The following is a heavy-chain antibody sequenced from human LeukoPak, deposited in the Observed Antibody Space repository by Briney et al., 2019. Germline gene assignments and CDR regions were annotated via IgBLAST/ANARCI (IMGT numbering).Heavy chain of an antibody. CDR1: GGSISSSSYY. CDR3: ARVSGSYKDY. J-gene: IGHJ4*02. CDR2: IYFSGST. D-gene: IGHD1-26*01. Sequence: SETLSLTCTVSGGSISSSSYYWGWIRQPPGKGLEWIGSIYFSGSTYYNPSLKSRVTISVDTSKNQFSLKLSSVTAADTAVYYCARVSGSYKDYWGQGTLVTVSS. V-gene: IGHV4-39*07.